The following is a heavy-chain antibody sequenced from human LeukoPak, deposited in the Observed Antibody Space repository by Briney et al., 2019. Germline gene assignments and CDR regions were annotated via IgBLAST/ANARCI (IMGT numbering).Heavy chain of an antibody. CDR3: ASYSTWGFDI. V-gene: IGHV4-39*07. J-gene: IGHJ3*02. D-gene: IGHD4-11*01. CDR1: GGSISTSNYY. Sequence: PSETLSLTCTVSGGSISTSNYYWGWIRQPPGKGLEWIGSIYYSGSTYYNPSLKSRVTISVDTSKNQFSLKLSSVTAADTAVYYCASYSTWGFDIWGQGTMVTVSS. CDR2: IYYSGST.